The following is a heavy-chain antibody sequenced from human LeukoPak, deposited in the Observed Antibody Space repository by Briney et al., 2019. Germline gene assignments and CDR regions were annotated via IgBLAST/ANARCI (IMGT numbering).Heavy chain of an antibody. V-gene: IGHV4-30-2*01. Sequence: SETLSLTCAASGGSISSGGYSWSWIRQPPGKGLEWIGYIYHSGSTYYNPSLKSRVTISVDRSKNQFSLKLSSVTAADTAVYYCARGILRYYYDSSGIDAFDIWGQGTMVTVSS. D-gene: IGHD3-22*01. J-gene: IGHJ3*02. CDR3: ARGILRYYYDSSGIDAFDI. CDR1: GGSISSGGYS. CDR2: IYHSGST.